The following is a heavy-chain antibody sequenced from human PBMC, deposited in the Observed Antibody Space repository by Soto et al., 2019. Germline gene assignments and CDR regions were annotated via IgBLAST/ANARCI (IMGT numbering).Heavy chain of an antibody. Sequence: GGSLRLSCAASGFTFSDHYMDWVRQAPGKGLEWVGRTRNKANSYTTEYAASVKGRFTISRDDSKNSLYLQMNSLKTEDTAVYYCAREGLAFWSGYNTVYYYGMDVWGQGTTVTVSS. CDR3: AREGLAFWSGYNTVYYYGMDV. CDR1: GFTFSDHY. CDR2: TRNKANSYTT. D-gene: IGHD3-3*01. V-gene: IGHV3-72*01. J-gene: IGHJ6*02.